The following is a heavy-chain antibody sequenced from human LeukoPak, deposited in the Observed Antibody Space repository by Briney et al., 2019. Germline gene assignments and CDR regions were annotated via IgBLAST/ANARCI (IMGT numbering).Heavy chain of an antibody. D-gene: IGHD3-22*01. J-gene: IGHJ4*02. V-gene: IGHV4-34*01. CDR2: INHSGST. CDR1: GGSFSGYY. Sequence: SETLSLTCAVYGGSFSGYYWSWIRQPPGKGLEWIGEINHSGSTNYNPSLKSRVTISVNTSKNQFSLKLSSVTAADTAVYYCARAITMIVESYYFDYWGQGTLVTVSS. CDR3: ARAITMIVESYYFDY.